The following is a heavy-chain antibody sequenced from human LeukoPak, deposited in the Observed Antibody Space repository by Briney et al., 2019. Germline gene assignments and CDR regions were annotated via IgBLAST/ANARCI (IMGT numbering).Heavy chain of an antibody. CDR3: ARGIAAAGTNWFDP. V-gene: IGHV3-21*01. CDR2: ISSSSSYI. CDR1: GFTFSSYS. D-gene: IGHD6-13*01. J-gene: IGHJ5*02. Sequence: GGSLRLSCAASGFTFSSYSMNWVRQAPGKGLEWVSSISSSSSYIYYADSVKGRFTISRDNAKDSLYLQMDSLRAEDTAVYYCARGIAAAGTNWFDPWGQGTLVTVSS.